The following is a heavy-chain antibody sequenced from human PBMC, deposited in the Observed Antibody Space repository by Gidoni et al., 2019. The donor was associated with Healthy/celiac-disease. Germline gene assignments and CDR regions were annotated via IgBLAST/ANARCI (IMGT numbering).Heavy chain of an antibody. D-gene: IGHD3-22*01. CDR2: TRNKANSYTT. V-gene: IGHV3-72*01. CDR3: ASATYYYDSSGYDGRWYYGMDV. CDR1: GFTFSDHY. Sequence: EVQLVESGGGLVQPGGSLRLSCAASGFTFSDHYMDWVRQAPGKGLEWVGRTRNKANSYTTEYAASVKGRFTISRDDSKNSLYLQMNSLKTEDTAVYYCASATYYYDSSGYDGRWYYGMDVWGQGTTVTVSS. J-gene: IGHJ6*02.